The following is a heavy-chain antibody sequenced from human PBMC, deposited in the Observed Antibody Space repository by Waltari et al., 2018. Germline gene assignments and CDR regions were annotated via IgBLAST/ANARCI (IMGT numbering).Heavy chain of an antibody. D-gene: IGHD5-12*01. CDR2: IIPIFGTA. Sequence: QVQLVQSGAEVKKPGSSVKVSCKASGGTFSSYAISWVRQAPGQGLEWMGGIIPIFGTANDAQKFQGRVTITADESTSTAYMELSSLRSEDTAVYYCAREKASGEMATIYYFDYWGQGTLVTVSS. J-gene: IGHJ4*02. V-gene: IGHV1-69*01. CDR3: AREKASGEMATIYYFDY. CDR1: GGTFSSYA.